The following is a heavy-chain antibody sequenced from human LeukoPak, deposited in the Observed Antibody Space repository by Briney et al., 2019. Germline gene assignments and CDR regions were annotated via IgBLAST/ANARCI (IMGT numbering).Heavy chain of an antibody. V-gene: IGHV1-69*13. CDR2: IIPIFGTA. J-gene: IGHJ6*03. Sequence: GASVKVSCKASGGTFSSYAISWVRQAPGQGLEWMGGIIPIFGTANYAQKFQGRVTITADESTSTAYMELSSLRSEDTAVYYCARGHYYDSSGDTWGYYYYYYMDVWGKGTTVTVSS. CDR1: GGTFSSYA. CDR3: ARGHYYDSSGDTWGYYYYYYMDV. D-gene: IGHD3-22*01.